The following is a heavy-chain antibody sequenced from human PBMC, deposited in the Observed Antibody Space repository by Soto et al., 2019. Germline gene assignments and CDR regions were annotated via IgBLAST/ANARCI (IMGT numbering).Heavy chain of an antibody. CDR2: IYYSGST. D-gene: IGHD1-26*01. CDR1: GGSISSYY. Sequence: QVQLQESGPGLVKPSETLSLTCTVSGGSISSYYWSWIRQPPGKGLEWIGYIYYSGSTNYNPSLKSRVTISVDTSKNQFSLKLSSVTAADTAVYYCARDLSGSYPGDYYFDYWGQGTPVTVSS. V-gene: IGHV4-59*01. J-gene: IGHJ4*02. CDR3: ARDLSGSYPGDYYFDY.